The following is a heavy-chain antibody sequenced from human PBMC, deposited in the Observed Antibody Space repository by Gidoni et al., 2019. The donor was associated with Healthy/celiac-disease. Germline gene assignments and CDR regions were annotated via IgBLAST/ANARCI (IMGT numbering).Heavy chain of an antibody. D-gene: IGHD3-22*01. Sequence: EVQLLESGGGLVQPGGSLRLSCAASGFTFSSYALSWVRQAPGKGLEWVSAISGSGGSTYYADSVKGRFTISRDNSKNTLYLQMNSLRAEDTAVYYCAKDGYYDSSGYYYWFGKYFDYWGQGTLVTVSS. J-gene: IGHJ4*02. CDR3: AKDGYYDSSGYYYWFGKYFDY. CDR2: ISGSGGST. CDR1: GFTFSSYA. V-gene: IGHV3-23*01.